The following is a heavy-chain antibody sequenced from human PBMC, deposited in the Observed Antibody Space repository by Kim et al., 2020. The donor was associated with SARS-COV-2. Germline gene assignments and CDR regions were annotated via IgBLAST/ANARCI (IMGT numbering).Heavy chain of an antibody. V-gene: IGHV4-4*02. CDR1: GGSIISGDW. J-gene: IGHJ3*02. CDR3: ARRDGGGGALDS. Sequence: SETLSLTCAVSGGSIISGDWWSRVRQPPGKELEWCGEIYQSGSANYNPSPNSRVTSSVDNSKNHFSLTLPSLAAADTAADYCARRDGGGGALDSWGQGT. CDR2: IYQSGSA. D-gene: IGHD3-10*01.